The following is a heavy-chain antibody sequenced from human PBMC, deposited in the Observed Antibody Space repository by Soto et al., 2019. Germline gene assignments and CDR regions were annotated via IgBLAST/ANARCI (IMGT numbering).Heavy chain of an antibody. V-gene: IGHV4-31*03. CDR1: GGPFSRGGYY. D-gene: IGHD3-22*01. CDR3: ARARQYYDCEFDP. Sequence: SETLSLTCTVSGGPFSRGGYYWSWIRQHPGKGLECIGYIFYTGSTYYNPTLKSRVTMSVDTSKRQFSLNLSSLTAADTAVYYCARARQYYDCEFDPWGQGTLVTVSS. CDR2: IFYTGST. J-gene: IGHJ5*02.